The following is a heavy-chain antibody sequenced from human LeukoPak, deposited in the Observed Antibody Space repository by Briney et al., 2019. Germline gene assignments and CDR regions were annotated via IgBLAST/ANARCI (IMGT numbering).Heavy chain of an antibody. CDR2: IYYSGST. Sequence: SETLSLTCTVSGGSISSGGYYWSWIRQHPGKGLEWIGYIYYSGSTYYNPSLKSRVTISVDTSKNQFSLKLSSVTAADTAVYYCARKPRPGPLGPYNWFGPWGQGTLVTVSS. J-gene: IGHJ5*02. CDR3: ARKPRPGPLGPYNWFGP. V-gene: IGHV4-31*03. D-gene: IGHD7-27*01. CDR1: GGSISSGGYY.